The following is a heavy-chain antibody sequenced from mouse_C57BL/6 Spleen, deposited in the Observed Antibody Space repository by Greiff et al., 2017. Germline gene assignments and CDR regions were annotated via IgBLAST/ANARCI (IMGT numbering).Heavy chain of an antibody. CDR3: ARQGIYGNYVDY. J-gene: IGHJ2*01. Sequence: EVMLVESGGDLVKPGGSLKLSCAASGFTFSSYGMSWVRQTPDKRLEWVATISSGGSYTYYPDSVKGRFTISRDNAKNTLYLQMSSLKSEDTAMYYCARQGIYGNYVDYWGQGTTLTVSS. CDR2: ISSGGSYT. D-gene: IGHD2-1*01. V-gene: IGHV5-6*01. CDR1: GFTFSSYG.